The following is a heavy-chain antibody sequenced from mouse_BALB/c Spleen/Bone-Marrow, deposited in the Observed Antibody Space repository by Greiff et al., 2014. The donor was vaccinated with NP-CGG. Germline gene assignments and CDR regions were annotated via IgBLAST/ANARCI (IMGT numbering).Heavy chain of an antibody. CDR2: ILPGSGST. CDR3: ARTKYRYDCYFDY. J-gene: IGHJ2*01. D-gene: IGHD2-14*01. CDR1: GYTFSSYW. Sequence: QVQLQQPGTELLKPGASMKISCKATGYTFSSYWIEWVKQRPGHGLEWIGEILPGSGSTNYNEKFKGKATFTADTSSKTAYMQLXSXXXXDSXVYYCARTKYRYDCYFDYWGQGTTLTVSS. V-gene: IGHV1-9*01.